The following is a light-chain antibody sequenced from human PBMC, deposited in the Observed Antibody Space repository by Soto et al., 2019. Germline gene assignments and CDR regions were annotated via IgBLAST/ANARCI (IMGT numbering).Light chain of an antibody. Sequence: QSVLTQPPSVSAGPGQKVTISCSGSSSNIGNNFVTWYQQLPGTAPKLLIYDNNKRPSGIPDRFSGSQSGTSATLGITGLQTGDEAVYYCGSWDSSLTYVFGTGTKVTVL. J-gene: IGLJ1*01. CDR2: DNN. V-gene: IGLV1-51*01. CDR3: GSWDSSLTYV. CDR1: SSNIGNNF.